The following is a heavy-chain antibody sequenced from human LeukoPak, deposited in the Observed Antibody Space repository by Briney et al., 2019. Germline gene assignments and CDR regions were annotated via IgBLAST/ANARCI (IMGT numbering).Heavy chain of an antibody. Sequence: SETLSLTCAVYGGSFSGYYWSWIRQPPGKGLEWIGEINHRRSTNYNPSLKSRVTMSVDTSKNQFSLNLSSVTAADTAVYYCARNRDGYNSFDYWGQGTLVTVSS. D-gene: IGHD5-24*01. J-gene: IGHJ4*02. CDR3: ARNRDGYNSFDY. CDR1: GGSFSGYY. CDR2: INHRRST. V-gene: IGHV4-34*01.